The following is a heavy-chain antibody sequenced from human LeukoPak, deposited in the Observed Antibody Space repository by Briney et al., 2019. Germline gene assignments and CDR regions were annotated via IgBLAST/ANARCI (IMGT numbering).Heavy chain of an antibody. CDR1: GGSFSGYY. Sequence: SETLSLTCAVYGGSFSGYYWSWIRQPPGKGLEWIGEINHSGSTNYNPSLKSRVTISVDTSKNQFSLKLSSVTAADTAVYYCARRRLLWFGEVGWFDPWGQGTLVTVSS. J-gene: IGHJ5*02. CDR2: INHSGST. CDR3: ARRRLLWFGEVGWFDP. D-gene: IGHD3-10*01. V-gene: IGHV4-34*01.